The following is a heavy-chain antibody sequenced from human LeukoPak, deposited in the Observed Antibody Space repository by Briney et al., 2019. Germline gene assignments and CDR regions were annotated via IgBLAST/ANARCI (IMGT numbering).Heavy chain of an antibody. J-gene: IGHJ4*02. CDR1: GFTFNRSW. CDR3: ATEGAYTTSSPPAY. V-gene: IGHV3-7*01. Sequence: GSLRLSCAASGFTFNRSWMNWVRQAPGKGLEWVANMDPSGSQKRYVDSVEGRFTISRDNAKNSLYLQMSSLRADDTAVYYCATEGAYTTSSPPAYWGQGTRVTVSS. CDR2: MDPSGSQK. D-gene: IGHD3-16*01.